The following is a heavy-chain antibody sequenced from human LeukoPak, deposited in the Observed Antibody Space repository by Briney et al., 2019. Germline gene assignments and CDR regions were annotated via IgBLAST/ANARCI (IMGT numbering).Heavy chain of an antibody. CDR1: GFTFSDYY. D-gene: IGHD5-24*01. CDR2: ISSSGSTI. V-gene: IGHV3-11*01. CDR3: ARDNGLATIKGYYYYYMDV. J-gene: IGHJ6*03. Sequence: GGSLRLSCAASGFTFSDYYMSWIRQAPGKGLEWVSYISSSGSTIYYADSVKGRFTISRDDAKNSLYLQMNSLRAEDTAVYYCARDNGLATIKGYYYYYMDVWGKGTTVTVSS.